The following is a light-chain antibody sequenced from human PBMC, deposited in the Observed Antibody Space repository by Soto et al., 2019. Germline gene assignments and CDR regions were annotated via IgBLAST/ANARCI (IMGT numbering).Light chain of an antibody. CDR2: RAS. V-gene: IGKV3-20*01. CDR3: QRYESSVT. CDR1: QSVSSSF. J-gene: IGKJ1*01. Sequence: EIVLTQSPGSLSLSPGEGATLSCRASQSVSSSFFAWYQQKPGQAPSLLIYRASRRATGVPDRFSGSGSGTDFTLSISRLEPEDFAVYYCQRYESSVTFGQGTKVEIK.